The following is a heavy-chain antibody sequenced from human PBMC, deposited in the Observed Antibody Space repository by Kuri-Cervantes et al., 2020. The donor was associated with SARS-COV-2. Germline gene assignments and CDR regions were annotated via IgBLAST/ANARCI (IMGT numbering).Heavy chain of an antibody. J-gene: IGHJ6*03. CDR3: ASGPAYCSSTSCYRLYYYYYYMDV. Sequence: SCTVSGDSINSADYYWTWIRQPAGKGLEWIGRIYSSGSTKYNPSLKSRVTISIDRSKAQFSLKLSSVTAADTAVYYCASGPAYCSSTSCYRLYYYYYYMDVWGKGTTVTVSS. D-gene: IGHD2-2*01. CDR1: GDSINSADYY. CDR2: IYSSGST. V-gene: IGHV4-61*02.